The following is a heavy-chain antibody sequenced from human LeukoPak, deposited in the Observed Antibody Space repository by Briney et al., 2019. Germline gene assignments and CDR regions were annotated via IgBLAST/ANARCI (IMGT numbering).Heavy chain of an antibody. Sequence: TSETLSLTCTVSGGSISSGDYSWSWIRQPPGKGLEWIGYIYHSGSTYYNPSLKSRVTISVDRSKNQFSLKLSSVTAADTAVYYCARVYYGDRSYAFDIWGQGTMVTVSS. V-gene: IGHV4-30-2*01. CDR2: IYHSGST. CDR1: GGSISSGDYS. D-gene: IGHD4-17*01. CDR3: ARVYYGDRSYAFDI. J-gene: IGHJ3*02.